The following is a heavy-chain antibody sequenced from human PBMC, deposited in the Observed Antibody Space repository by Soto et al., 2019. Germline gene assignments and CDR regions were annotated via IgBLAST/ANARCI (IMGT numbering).Heavy chain of an antibody. CDR2: IYYSGST. CDR1: GGSINSYY. V-gene: IGHV4-59*01. CDR3: ARDRGANGAYFDY. J-gene: IGHJ4*02. D-gene: IGHD3-10*01. Sequence: SETLSLTCTVSGGSINSYYWSWIRQPPGKGLEWIGYIYYSGSTNYNPSLKSRVTISVDTSKNQFSLKLNSVTAADTAVYYCARDRGANGAYFDYWGQGTLVTVSS.